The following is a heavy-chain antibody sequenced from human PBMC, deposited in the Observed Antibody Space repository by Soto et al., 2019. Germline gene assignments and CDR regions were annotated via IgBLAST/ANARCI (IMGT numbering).Heavy chain of an antibody. D-gene: IGHD2-15*01. V-gene: IGHV4-4*07. Sequence: QVQLQESGPGLVKSSETLSLTCTVSGGSISSYYWSWIRQPAGKGLEWIGRIYPSGSTNYNPSLMSRVTMSVDTSKNQFSLKLSSVTAADTAVYYCARDCKRGGSCYYYYGMDVWGQGTTVTVSS. CDR2: IYPSGST. CDR1: GGSISSYY. CDR3: ARDCKRGGSCYYYYGMDV. J-gene: IGHJ6*02.